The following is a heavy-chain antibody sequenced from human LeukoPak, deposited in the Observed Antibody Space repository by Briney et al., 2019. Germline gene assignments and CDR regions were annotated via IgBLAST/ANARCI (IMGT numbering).Heavy chain of an antibody. V-gene: IGHV5-51*01. CDR3: ACREFYSPWPGP. CDR1: GYSCTSYW. D-gene: IGHD5-18*01. CDR2: IYPGDSRT. Sequence: GESLKISCQGSGYSCTSYWIGWVRQTPGRGLEWVGVIYPGDSRTRYNPSFEGQVTISADKSINRAYLQWSSLKASDTAMYYCACREFYSPWPGPWGQGTLVTVSS. J-gene: IGHJ5*02.